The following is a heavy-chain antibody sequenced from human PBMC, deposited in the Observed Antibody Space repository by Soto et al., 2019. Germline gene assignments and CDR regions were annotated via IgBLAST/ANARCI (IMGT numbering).Heavy chain of an antibody. CDR2: IKSKTDGGTT. CDR1: GFTFSNAW. Sequence: PGGSLRLSCAASGFTFSNAWMSWVRQAPGKGLEWVGRIKSKTDGGTTDYAEPVKGRFTISRDDSKNTLYLQMNSLKTEDTAVYYCNTKTYYYGIDVWGQGTRVPVTS. J-gene: IGHJ6*02. CDR3: NTKTYYYGIDV. V-gene: IGHV3-15*01.